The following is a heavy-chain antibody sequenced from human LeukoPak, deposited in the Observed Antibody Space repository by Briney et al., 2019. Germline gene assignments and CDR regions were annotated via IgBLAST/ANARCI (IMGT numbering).Heavy chain of an antibody. CDR2: ISIYNGDT. CDR1: GYTFASFG. Sequence: GASVKVSCKTSGYTFASFGIAWVRQAPGQGLEWMGWISIYNGDTHFAQRLQGRVTLTTDTSTNTAYMELMSLTSDDTAIYFCARAPREGAFDYWGQGTRVTVSS. V-gene: IGHV1-18*01. D-gene: IGHD3-16*01. J-gene: IGHJ4*02. CDR3: ARAPREGAFDY.